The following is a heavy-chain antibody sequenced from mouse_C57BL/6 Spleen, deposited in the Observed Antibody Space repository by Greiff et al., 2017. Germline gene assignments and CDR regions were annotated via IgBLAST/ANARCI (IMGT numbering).Heavy chain of an antibody. CDR2: IRNKANNHAT. V-gene: IGHV6-6*01. J-gene: IGHJ4*01. Sequence: EVMLVESGGGLVQPGGSMKLSCAASGFTFSDAWMDWVRQSPEKGLEWVAEIRNKANNHATYYAESVKGRFTISRDDSKSSVYLQMNSLRAEDTGIYYCTRRDYYYETGYYAMDYWGQGTSVTVSS. CDR3: TRRDYYYETGYYAMDY. CDR1: GFTFSDAW. D-gene: IGHD2-4*01.